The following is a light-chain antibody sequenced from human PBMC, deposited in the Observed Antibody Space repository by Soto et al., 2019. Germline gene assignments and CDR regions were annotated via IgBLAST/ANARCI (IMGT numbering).Light chain of an antibody. CDR3: QSYDSSLSGSNVV. CDR2: GNS. J-gene: IGLJ2*01. Sequence: QPVLTQPPSVSGAPGQRVTISCTGSSSNIGAGYDVHWYQQLPGTAPKLLIYGNSNRPSGVPDRFSGSKSGTSASLAITGLQAEDEADYYCQSYDSSLSGSNVVFGGGTKLT. CDR1: SSNIGAGYD. V-gene: IGLV1-40*01.